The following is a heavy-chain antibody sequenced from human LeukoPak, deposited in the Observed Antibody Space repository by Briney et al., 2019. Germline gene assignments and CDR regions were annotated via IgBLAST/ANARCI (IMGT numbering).Heavy chain of an antibody. CDR1: GFTFSSYS. Sequence: GGSLRLSCAASGFTFSSYSMKWVRQAPGKGLEWVSYISSGSRTIYYADSVKGRFTISRDNAKNSLYLQMNSLRAEDTAVYYCARAYSSSPFDIWGQGTMVTVSS. CDR2: ISSGSRTI. J-gene: IGHJ3*02. D-gene: IGHD6-6*01. V-gene: IGHV3-48*01. CDR3: ARAYSSSPFDI.